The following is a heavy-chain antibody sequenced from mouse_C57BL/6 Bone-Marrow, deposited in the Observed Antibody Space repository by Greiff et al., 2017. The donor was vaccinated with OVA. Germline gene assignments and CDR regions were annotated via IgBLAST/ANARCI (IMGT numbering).Heavy chain of an antibody. V-gene: IGHV14-2*01. CDR1: GFNIKDYY. D-gene: IGHD1-1*01. CDR2: IDPEDGET. Sequence: VQLKESGAELVKPGASVKLSCTASGFNIKDYYMHWVKQRTEQGLEWIGRIDPEDGETKYAPNFQGKATITADTSSNTAYLQLSSLTSEDTAVYYCARGDYYGSSSFAYWGQGTLVTVSA. J-gene: IGHJ3*01. CDR3: ARGDYYGSSSFAY.